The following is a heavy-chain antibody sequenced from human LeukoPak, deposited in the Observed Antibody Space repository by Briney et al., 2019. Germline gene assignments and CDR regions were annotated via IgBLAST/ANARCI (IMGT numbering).Heavy chain of an antibody. D-gene: IGHD5-12*01. J-gene: IGHJ3*02. Sequence: GASVKVSYKASGYTFSSYYMHWVRQAPGQGLEWMGVFNPSGGSTSYAQKFQGRVTMTRDTSISTAYMELSRLRSDDTAVYYCARLSWLRHAFDIWGQGTMVTVSS. V-gene: IGHV1-46*01. CDR3: ARLSWLRHAFDI. CDR1: GYTFSSYY. CDR2: FNPSGGST.